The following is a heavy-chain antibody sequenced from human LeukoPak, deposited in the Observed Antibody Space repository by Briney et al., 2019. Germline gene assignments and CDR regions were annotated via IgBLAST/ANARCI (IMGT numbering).Heavy chain of an antibody. D-gene: IGHD2-21*02. J-gene: IGHJ4*02. V-gene: IGHV3-30*02. Sequence: GGSLRLSCAASGFTFSSYGMHWVRQAPGKGLEWVAFIRYDGSNKYYADSVKGRFTISRDNAKNSLYLQMNSLRAEDTAVYYCARDLKCGGDCYSSDYWGQGTLVTVSS. CDR2: IRYDGSNK. CDR1: GFTFSSYG. CDR3: ARDLKCGGDCYSSDY.